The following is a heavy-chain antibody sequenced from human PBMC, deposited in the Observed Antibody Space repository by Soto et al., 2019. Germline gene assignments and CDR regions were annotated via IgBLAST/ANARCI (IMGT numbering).Heavy chain of an antibody. CDR1: GGSISSYY. CDR3: ARRGTAVTTFGSIYYYMDV. D-gene: IGHD4-4*01. V-gene: IGHV4-59*08. CDR2: IYYSGST. J-gene: IGHJ6*03. Sequence: SETLSLTYTVSGGSISSYYWSWIRQPPGKGLEWIGYIYYSGSTNYNPSLKSRVTISVDTSKNQFSLKLSSVTAADTAVYYCARRGTAVTTFGSIYYYMDVWGKGTTVTVSS.